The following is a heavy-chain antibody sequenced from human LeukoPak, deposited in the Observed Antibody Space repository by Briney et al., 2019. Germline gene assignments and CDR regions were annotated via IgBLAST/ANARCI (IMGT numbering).Heavy chain of an antibody. CDR2: MNPNSGNT. V-gene: IGHV1-8*03. CDR3: ARGGSSSSWSDY. D-gene: IGHD6-6*01. J-gene: IGHJ4*02. CDR1: GYTFTSYD. Sequence: ASVKVSCKASGYTFTSYDINWVRQATGQGLEWMGWMNPNSGNTGYAQKFQGRVTITRNTSISTAYMELSSPRSEDTAVYYCARGGSSSSWSDYWGQGTLVTVSS.